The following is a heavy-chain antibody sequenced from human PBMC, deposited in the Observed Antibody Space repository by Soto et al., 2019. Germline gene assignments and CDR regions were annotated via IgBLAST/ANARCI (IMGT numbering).Heavy chain of an antibody. CDR1: GSPFSRYF. D-gene: IGHD2-2*01. Sequence: SVQLSCKSSGSPFSRYFISWVRQTPGQGLEWMGWISAYNGNTNYAQKLQGRVTMTTDTSTRTAYMELRSLRSDDPSGYCCARDLQLMDDWGQRARVSV. CDR3: ARDLQLMDD. V-gene: IGHV1-18*01. CDR2: ISAYNGNT. J-gene: IGHJ6*02.